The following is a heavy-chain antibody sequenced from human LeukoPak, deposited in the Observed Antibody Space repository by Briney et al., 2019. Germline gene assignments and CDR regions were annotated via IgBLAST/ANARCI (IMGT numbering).Heavy chain of an antibody. V-gene: IGHV3-23*01. Sequence: GGSLRLSCAASGFTFSTYAMSWVRQAPGKGLEWVSGFLGSGGSSFYADSVKGRFTISRDNSESTLYLQMNSLRAEDTAVYYCAKDLHYWGCDYWGQGTLVTVSS. D-gene: IGHD7-27*01. CDR3: AKDLHYWGCDY. CDR1: GFTFSTYA. CDR2: FLGSGGSS. J-gene: IGHJ4*02.